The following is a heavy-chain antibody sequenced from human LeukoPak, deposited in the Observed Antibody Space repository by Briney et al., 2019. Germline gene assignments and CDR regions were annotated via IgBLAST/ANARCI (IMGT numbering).Heavy chain of an antibody. CDR3: ARLMVGQAGVGATHFDY. CDR1: GFTFSNSG. Sequence: GGSLRLSCVASGFTFSNSGMHWVRQAPGKGLEWLTFIRHDGTETYYADSVKGRFTISRDNSRNTLYLQVDSLGPEDTAVYYCARLMVGQAGVGATHFDYWGQGTLVSVSS. V-gene: IGHV3-30*02. J-gene: IGHJ4*02. CDR2: IRHDGTET. D-gene: IGHD1-26*01.